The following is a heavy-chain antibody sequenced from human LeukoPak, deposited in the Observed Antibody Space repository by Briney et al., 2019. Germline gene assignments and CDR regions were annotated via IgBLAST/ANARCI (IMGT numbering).Heavy chain of an antibody. CDR3: ARDLLGNSGSYLRHPNGPPFDY. CDR1: AFTFSSYW. Sequence: GGSLRLSCAASAFTFSSYWMHWVRHAPGKGLVWVSRINSDGSSTSYADSVKGRFTISRDNAKNTLYLQMNSLRAEDTAVYYCARDLLGNSGSYLRHPNGPPFDYWGQGTLVTVSS. V-gene: IGHV3-74*01. CDR2: INSDGSST. D-gene: IGHD1-26*01. J-gene: IGHJ4*02.